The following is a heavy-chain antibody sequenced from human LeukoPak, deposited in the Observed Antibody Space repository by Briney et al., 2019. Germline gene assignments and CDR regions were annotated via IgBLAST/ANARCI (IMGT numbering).Heavy chain of an antibody. CDR1: GFAFSAYT. CDR3: AKELERTLLEY. CDR2: ISGSGGTT. J-gene: IGHJ4*02. V-gene: IGHV3-23*01. D-gene: IGHD1-1*01. Sequence: GGSLRLSCSASGFAFSAYTIHWVRQAPGKGLEWVSVISGSGGTTDYADSVKGRFTISRDSSKNTLYLQMKSLRAEDTAVYYCAKELERTLLEYWGQGTLVTVSS.